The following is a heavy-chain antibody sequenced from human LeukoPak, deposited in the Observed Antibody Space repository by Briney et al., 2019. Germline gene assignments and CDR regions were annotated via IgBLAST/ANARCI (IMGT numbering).Heavy chain of an antibody. J-gene: IGHJ5*02. D-gene: IGHD3-3*01. CDR3: AARRGASLHDFWSTRLFDP. CDR1: GFTFHTSA. Sequence: SVKVSCKASGFTFHTSAMQWVRPARGQRLEWIGLIVLCSGNKVYSHKFHDRVIITRDMSTSTVYMELDSLRSEDTAVYYCAARRGASLHDFWSTRLFDPWGQGTLVTVSS. V-gene: IGHV1-58*02. CDR2: IVLCSGNK.